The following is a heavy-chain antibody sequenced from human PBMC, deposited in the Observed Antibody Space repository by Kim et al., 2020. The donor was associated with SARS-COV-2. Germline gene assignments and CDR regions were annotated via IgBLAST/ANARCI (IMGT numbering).Heavy chain of an antibody. J-gene: IGHJ4*02. V-gene: IGHV1-69*13. Sequence: SVKVSCKASGGTFSSYAISWVRQAPGQGLEWMGGIIPIFGTANYAQKFQGRVTITADESTSTAYMELSSLRSEDTAVYYCARGNKRGGGIQLWLGYFDYWGQGTLVTVSS. CDR2: IIPIFGTA. CDR3: ARGNKRGGGIQLWLGYFDY. D-gene: IGHD5-18*01. CDR1: GGTFSSYA.